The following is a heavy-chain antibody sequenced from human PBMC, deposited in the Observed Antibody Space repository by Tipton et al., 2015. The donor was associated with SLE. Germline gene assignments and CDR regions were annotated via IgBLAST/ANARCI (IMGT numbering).Heavy chain of an antibody. J-gene: IGHJ6*02. CDR3: ARWLGFWDV. V-gene: IGHV4-59*11. CDR2: IYYSGDT. CDR1: GGSINNPY. Sequence: TLSHTCTVSGGSINNPYWTWIRQPPGKGLEWIGFIYYSGDTNSNPSLKSRVTISLDKSKNQISLKLNSVTAADTAAYYCARWLGFWDVWGQGTTVTVSS. D-gene: IGHD2-2*03.